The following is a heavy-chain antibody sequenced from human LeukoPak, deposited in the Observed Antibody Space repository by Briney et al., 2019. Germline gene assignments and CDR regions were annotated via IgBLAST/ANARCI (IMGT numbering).Heavy chain of an antibody. J-gene: IGHJ4*02. CDR1: GYTLTSYG. CDR2: ISAFNGNT. D-gene: IGHD6-13*01. V-gene: IGHV1-18*04. Sequence: ASVKVSCKASGYTLTSYGISWVRQAPGQGLEWMGWISAFNGNTNYAQKLQGRVTMTTDTSTSTAYMELRSLRSDDTAVYYCARDNRSIAAAGTGSPLYYFDYWGQGTLVTVSS. CDR3: ARDNRSIAAAGTGSPLYYFDY.